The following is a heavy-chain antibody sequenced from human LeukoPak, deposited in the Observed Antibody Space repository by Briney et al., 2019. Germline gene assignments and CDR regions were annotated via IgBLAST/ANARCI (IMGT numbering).Heavy chain of an antibody. Sequence: GGSLRLSCTAAGFTFNNYAMSWVRQAPGKGLEWVSHISDSGGKTYYADSVKGRFTISRDNSKNTLYLQMNSLRAEDTAVYYCARDSCYYGSGSYSHFQHWGQGTLVTVSS. V-gene: IGHV3-23*01. CDR2: ISDSGGKT. CDR3: ARDSCYYGSGSYSHFQH. D-gene: IGHD3-10*01. J-gene: IGHJ1*01. CDR1: GFTFNNYA.